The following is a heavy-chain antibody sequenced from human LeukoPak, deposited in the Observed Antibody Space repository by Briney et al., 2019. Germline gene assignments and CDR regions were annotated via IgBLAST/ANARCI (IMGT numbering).Heavy chain of an antibody. J-gene: IGHJ4*02. D-gene: IGHD6-19*01. CDR2: IYCSGST. CDR1: GGSFSGYY. CDR3: ASSGWYTRSVDY. Sequence: SETLSLTCAVYGGSFSGYYWSWIRQPPGKGLEWIGYIYCSGSTNYNPSLKSRVTISVDTSKNQFSLKLSSVTAADTAVYYCASSGWYTRSVDYWGQGTLVTVSS. V-gene: IGHV4-59*08.